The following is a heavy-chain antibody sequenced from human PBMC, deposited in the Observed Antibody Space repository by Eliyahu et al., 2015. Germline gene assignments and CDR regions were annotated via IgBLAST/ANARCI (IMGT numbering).Heavy chain of an antibody. CDR3: ARAHGSGWFPGEASYYFDY. CDR1: GGSFSGYY. J-gene: IGHJ4*02. D-gene: IGHD6-19*01. CDR2: INHSGST. Sequence: QVQLQQWGAGLLKPSETLSLTCAVYGGSFSGYYWSWIRQPPGKGLEWIGEINHSGSTNYNPSLKSRVTISVDTSKNQFSLKLSSVTAADTAVYYCARAHGSGWFPGEASYYFDYWGQGTLVTVSS. V-gene: IGHV4-34*01.